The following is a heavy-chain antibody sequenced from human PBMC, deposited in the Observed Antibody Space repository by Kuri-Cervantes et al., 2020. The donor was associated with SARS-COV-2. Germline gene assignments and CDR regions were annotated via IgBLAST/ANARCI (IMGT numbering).Heavy chain of an antibody. D-gene: IGHD3-3*01. V-gene: IGHV3-11*05. Sequence: GESLKISCAVSGFTFSDYYMSWIRQAPGKGLEWVSYISSSSSYTNYADSVKGRFTISRDNAKNSLYLQMNSLRAEDTAVYYCARDPRGVVNPYYYYGMDVWGQGTTVTVSS. CDR3: ARDPRGVVNPYYYYGMDV. CDR1: GFTFSDYY. CDR2: ISSSSSYT. J-gene: IGHJ6*02.